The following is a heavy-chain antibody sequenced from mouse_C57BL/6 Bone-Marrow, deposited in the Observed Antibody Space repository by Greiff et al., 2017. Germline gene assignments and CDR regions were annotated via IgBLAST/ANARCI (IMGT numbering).Heavy chain of an antibody. CDR1: GYTFTSYW. CDR3: ARSGPLGRIFDY. Sequence: QVQLQQPGAELVKPGASVKMSCKASGYTFTSYWINWVKQRPGQGLEWIGDIYPTSGRTNYNEKFKSKAILTVDTSANTAYMQLSSLTFEDSAVCYCARSGPLGRIFDYWGQGTTLTVSS. CDR2: IYPTSGRT. D-gene: IGHD4-1*01. V-gene: IGHV1-55*01. J-gene: IGHJ2*01.